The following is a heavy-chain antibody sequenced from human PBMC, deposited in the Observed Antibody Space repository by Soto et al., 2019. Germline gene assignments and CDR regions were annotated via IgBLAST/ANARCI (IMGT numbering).Heavy chain of an antibody. V-gene: IGHV3-9*01. CDR2: ISWNSGSI. D-gene: IGHD6-13*01. CDR3: AKGYSSSWYGQIYFDY. CDR1: GFTFDDYA. J-gene: IGHJ4*02. Sequence: GGSLRLSCAASGFTFDDYAMHWVRQAPGKGLEWVSGISWNSGSIGYADSVKGRFTISRENAKNSLYLQMNSLRAEDTALYYCAKGYSSSWYGQIYFDYWGQGTLVTVSS.